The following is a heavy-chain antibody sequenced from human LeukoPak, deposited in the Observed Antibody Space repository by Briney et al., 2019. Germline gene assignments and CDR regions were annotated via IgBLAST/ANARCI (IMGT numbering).Heavy chain of an antibody. D-gene: IGHD3-22*01. J-gene: IGHJ5*02. Sequence: SETLSLTCTVSGGSISSGSYYWSWIRQPAGKGLEWIGRIYTSGSTNYNPSLKSRVTISVDTSKNQFSLELSSVTAADTAVYYCARETTPDYYDRSGYSSTWGPGTLVTVSS. CDR1: GGSISSGSYY. V-gene: IGHV4-61*02. CDR2: IYTSGST. CDR3: ARETTPDYYDRSGYSST.